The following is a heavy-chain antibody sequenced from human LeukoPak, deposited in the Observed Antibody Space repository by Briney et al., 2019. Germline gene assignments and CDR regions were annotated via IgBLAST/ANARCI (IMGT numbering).Heavy chain of an antibody. CDR1: GFSFSDYI. D-gene: IGHD6-19*01. CDR3: TRRYGDHSGWAGYHDS. CDR2: IRSDGSST. V-gene: IGHV3-64*01. J-gene: IGHJ4*02. Sequence: GGSLRLSCVASGFSFSDYIMHWVRQAPGKGLEYVSAIRSDGSSTVYPNSVKGRFTISRDNSKSTLYLQMSSLRAEDTAVYYCTRRYGDHSGWAGYHDSWGQGTLVTVSS.